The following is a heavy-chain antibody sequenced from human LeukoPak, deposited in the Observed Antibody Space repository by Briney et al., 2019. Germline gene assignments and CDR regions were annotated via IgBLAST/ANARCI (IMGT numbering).Heavy chain of an antibody. CDR2: IIPIFGTA. CDR1: GGTFSSYA. V-gene: IGHV1-69*13. Sequence: ASVKVSCKASGGTFSSYAISWVRQAPGQGLEWMGGIIPIFGTANYAQKFQGRVTITADESTSTAYMELSSLRSEDTAVYYCASRRFDSSGYYYRYYLDYWGQGTLVTVSS. J-gene: IGHJ4*02. D-gene: IGHD3-22*01. CDR3: ASRRFDSSGYYYRYYLDY.